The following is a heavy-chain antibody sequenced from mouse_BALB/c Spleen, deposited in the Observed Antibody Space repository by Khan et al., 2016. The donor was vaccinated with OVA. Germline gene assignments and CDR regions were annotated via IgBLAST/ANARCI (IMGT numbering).Heavy chain of an antibody. Sequence: EVQLQESGPGLVKPSQSLSLTCTVTGYSITSGYGWNWIRQFPGNKLEWMGYISYSGSPNYNPSIKSRISITRDTSKNQFFLQLNSVTTDDTATYYCARTARIKYWGQGTTLTVSS. CDR2: ISYSGSP. D-gene: IGHD1-2*01. CDR1: GYSITSGYG. V-gene: IGHV3-2*02. J-gene: IGHJ2*01. CDR3: ARTARIKY.